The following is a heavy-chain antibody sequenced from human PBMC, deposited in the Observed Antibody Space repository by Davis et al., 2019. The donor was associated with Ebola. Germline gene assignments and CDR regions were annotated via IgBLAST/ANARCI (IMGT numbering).Heavy chain of an antibody. V-gene: IGHV5-51*01. CDR1: GYSFTNYW. CDR2: IYPGDSDT. CDR3: ARRSPYGAYEEGWYFDL. Sequence: GESLKISCKGSGYSFTNYWIGWVRQMPGKGLEWLGIIYPGDSDTRYSPSFLGQVTISADKSISTAYLQWSSLKASDTAMYYCARRSPYGAYEEGWYFDLWGRGTLVTVSS. J-gene: IGHJ2*01. D-gene: IGHD4-17*01.